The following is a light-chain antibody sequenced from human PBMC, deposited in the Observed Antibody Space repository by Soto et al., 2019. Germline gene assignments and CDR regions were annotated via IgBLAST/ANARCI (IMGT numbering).Light chain of an antibody. CDR3: QQYKTHPLT. J-gene: IGKJ4*01. V-gene: IGKV1-5*01. Sequence: IQLTQAPSTVSASVGDSVNLACRASHSRGRWLDWYQQKPGQAPEVVLDDVSTLAFGGPSRFSGSGSGTEFTLTSRNLQPDDFATYCRQQYKTHPLTFGGGTKVDIK. CDR1: HSRGRW. CDR2: DVS.